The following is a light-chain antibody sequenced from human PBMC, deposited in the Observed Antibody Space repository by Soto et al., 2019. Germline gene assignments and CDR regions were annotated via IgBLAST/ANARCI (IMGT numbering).Light chain of an antibody. CDR1: ESIRTW. Sequence: DIKMTQSPSTLSASIGDRDTITCRASESIRTWLAWYQHKPGKAPKFLIYDASTLQTGVPSRFSGSGSGTDFTLTISYLQSEDFGTYYCQQFYNYPRTFGQGTKVDIK. J-gene: IGKJ1*01. CDR2: DAS. CDR3: QQFYNYPRT. V-gene: IGKV1-5*01.